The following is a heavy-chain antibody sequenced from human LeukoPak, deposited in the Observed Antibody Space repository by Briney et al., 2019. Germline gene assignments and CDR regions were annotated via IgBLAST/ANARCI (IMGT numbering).Heavy chain of an antibody. D-gene: IGHD3-22*01. Sequence: SSVKVSCKASGGTFSSYAISWMRQAPGQGLEWMGGIIPIFGTANYAQKFQGRVTITTDESTSTAYMELSSLRSEDTAVYYCARDGEYYYDSSGYYPGYNWFDPWGQGTLVTVSS. J-gene: IGHJ5*02. CDR3: ARDGEYYYDSSGYYPGYNWFDP. V-gene: IGHV1-69*05. CDR2: IIPIFGTA. CDR1: GGTFSSYA.